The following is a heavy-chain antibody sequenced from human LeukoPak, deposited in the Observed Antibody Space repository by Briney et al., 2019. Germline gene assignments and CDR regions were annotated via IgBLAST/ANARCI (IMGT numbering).Heavy chain of an antibody. Sequence: SETLSLTCTVSGGSISSYYWSWIRQPPGEGLEWIGYIYYSGSTNYNPSLKSRVTISVDTSKNQFSLKLSSVTAADTAVYYCASLKFLEWLSLGWFDPWGQGTLVTVSS. CDR2: IYYSGST. D-gene: IGHD3-3*01. J-gene: IGHJ5*02. CDR3: ASLKFLEWLSLGWFDP. V-gene: IGHV4-59*01. CDR1: GGSISSYY.